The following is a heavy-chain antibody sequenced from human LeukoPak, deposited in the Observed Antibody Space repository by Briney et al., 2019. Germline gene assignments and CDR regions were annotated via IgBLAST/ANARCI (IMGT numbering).Heavy chain of an antibody. CDR2: IYSGGST. Sequence: GGSLRLSCAASGLTFCSNYMSWVRQAPGKGLEWVSVIYSGGSTYYADSVKGRFTISRDNSKNTLYLQMNSLRAEDTAVYYCTRPYYDFWSGYYMNFGYWGQGTLVTVSS. D-gene: IGHD3-3*01. J-gene: IGHJ4*02. V-gene: IGHV3-53*01. CDR3: TRPYYDFWSGYYMNFGY. CDR1: GLTFCSNY.